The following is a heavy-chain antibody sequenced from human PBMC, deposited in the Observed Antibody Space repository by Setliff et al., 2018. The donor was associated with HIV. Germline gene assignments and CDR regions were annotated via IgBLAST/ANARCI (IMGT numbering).Heavy chain of an antibody. J-gene: IGHJ1*01. V-gene: IGHV1-69*13. CDR1: GDTLTNYA. D-gene: IGHD2-21*02. CDR3: ARDQGVVTRACWH. Sequence: SVKVSCKAYGDTLTNYALSWVRQAPGQGLEWMGGIIPLFGTEDYAQKFQGRVTITADESTNTAYMELRSLTSDDTAVYYCARDQGVVTRACWHWGQGTLVTVSS. CDR2: IIPLFGTE.